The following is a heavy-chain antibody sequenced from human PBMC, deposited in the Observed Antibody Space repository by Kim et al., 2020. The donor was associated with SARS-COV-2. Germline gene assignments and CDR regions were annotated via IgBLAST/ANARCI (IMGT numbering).Heavy chain of an antibody. CDR1: GYTFTSYA. CDR2: INTNTGNP. Sequence: ASVKVSCKASGYTFTSYAMNWVRQAPGQGLEWMGWINTNTGNPTYAQGFTGRFVFSLDTSVSTAYLQISSLKAEDTAVYYCARDSYRRSVIAVPPYNWFDPWGQGTLVTVSS. J-gene: IGHJ5*02. V-gene: IGHV7-4-1*02. CDR3: ARDSYRRSVIAVPPYNWFDP. D-gene: IGHD6-19*01.